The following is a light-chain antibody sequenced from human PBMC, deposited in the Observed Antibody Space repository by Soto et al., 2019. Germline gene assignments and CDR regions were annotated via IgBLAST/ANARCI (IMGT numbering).Light chain of an antibody. J-gene: IGLJ1*01. Sequence: QSVLTQPPSASGTPGQRVTISCSGSSSNIGSNFVYWYQQLPGTAPTLLIYRNNQRPSGVPDRFSGSKSGTSASLAISGLRSEDEADYYCAAWDDSLSAHVFGTGTKATVL. CDR1: SSNIGSNF. CDR2: RNN. V-gene: IGLV1-47*01. CDR3: AAWDDSLSAHV.